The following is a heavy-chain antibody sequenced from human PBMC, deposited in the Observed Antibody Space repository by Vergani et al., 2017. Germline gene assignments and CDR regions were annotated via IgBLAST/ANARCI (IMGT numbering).Heavy chain of an antibody. Sequence: QVQLQESGPGLVKPSETLSLTCTVSGGSISSYYWSWIRQPPGKGLEWIGYIYYSGSTNYNHSLKSQVTISVDTSKNQLSLKLVSVTAADAAVYSCAIGGGIYSVSDDAFDIWGQGTMVTVSS. CDR1: GGSISSYY. V-gene: IGHV4-59*01. D-gene: IGHD1-26*01. J-gene: IGHJ3*02. CDR3: AIGGGIYSVSDDAFDI. CDR2: IYYSGST.